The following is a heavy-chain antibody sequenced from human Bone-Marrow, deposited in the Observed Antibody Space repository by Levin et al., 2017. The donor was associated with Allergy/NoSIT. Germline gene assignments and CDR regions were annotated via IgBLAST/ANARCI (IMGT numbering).Heavy chain of an antibody. D-gene: IGHD3-3*01. CDR2: IHRSGGT. CDR3: TTNGYYCLVH. J-gene: IGHJ4*02. CDR1: GGSFSDYW. V-gene: IGHV4-34*01. Sequence: SETLSLTCGVYGGSFSDYWWSWIRQPPGKGLEWIGEIHRSGGTNYNPSLKSRVSISVDTSKNQFSLKLNSVTAADTAVYYCTTNGYYCLVHWGQGSLVTVSS.